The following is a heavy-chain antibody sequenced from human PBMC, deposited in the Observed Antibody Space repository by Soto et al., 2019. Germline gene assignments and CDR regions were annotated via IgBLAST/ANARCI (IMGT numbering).Heavy chain of an antibody. CDR1: GFTFSRYA. Sequence: PGGSLRLSCAASGFTFSRYAMSWVRQAPGKGLEWVSSMSGSGGSTDYADSVKGRFTISRDNSKNTLYLQMNSLRAEDTAVYHCAKDSDYYGSGNYTDYWGQGTLVTVSS. CDR3: AKDSDYYGSGNYTDY. V-gene: IGHV3-23*01. CDR2: MSGSGGST. J-gene: IGHJ4*02. D-gene: IGHD3-10*01.